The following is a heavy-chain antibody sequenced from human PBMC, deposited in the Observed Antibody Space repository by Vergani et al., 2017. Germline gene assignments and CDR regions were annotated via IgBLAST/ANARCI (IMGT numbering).Heavy chain of an antibody. Sequence: EVPLVQSGAEVKKPGESLNISCQISGYSFTNYWIGWVRQMPGKGLEWMGIIHPADSDTRYSPSFLGQVTISVDKSISTAYLQRSSLRASDSAMYYCARLYGRDSSGSKYFDYWGQGTLVTVSS. CDR1: GYSFTNYW. CDR2: IHPADSDT. V-gene: IGHV5-51*01. D-gene: IGHD3-22*01. CDR3: ARLYGRDSSGSKYFDY. J-gene: IGHJ4*02.